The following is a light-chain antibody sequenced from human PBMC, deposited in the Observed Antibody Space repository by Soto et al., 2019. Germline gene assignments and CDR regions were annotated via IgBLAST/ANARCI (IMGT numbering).Light chain of an antibody. CDR1: QSVGSN. J-gene: IGKJ4*01. V-gene: IGKV3-15*01. Sequence: EIVMTQSPATLSVSPGERATVSCRASQSVGSNLAWYQQKAGQAPSLLIYGASTRATGVPARFSGSGSGTEFTLTISSLQSEDFAVYYCQQYGSSPLTFGGGTKVDIK. CDR3: QQYGSSPLT. CDR2: GAS.